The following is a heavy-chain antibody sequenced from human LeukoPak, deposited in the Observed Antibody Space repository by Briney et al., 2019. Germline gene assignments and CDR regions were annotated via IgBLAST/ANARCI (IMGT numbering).Heavy chain of an antibody. Sequence: KPSETLSLTCTVSGASVSGSAYYWGWIRQPPGKGLEWIGSIYSSGSTYYNASLQSRVTISIETSKNQISLRLNSVTAADTAIYYCAKSGGYGLIDYWGQGTLVTVSS. CDR3: AKSGGYGLIDY. V-gene: IGHV4-39*01. CDR2: IYSSGST. J-gene: IGHJ4*02. CDR1: GASVSGSAYY. D-gene: IGHD1-26*01.